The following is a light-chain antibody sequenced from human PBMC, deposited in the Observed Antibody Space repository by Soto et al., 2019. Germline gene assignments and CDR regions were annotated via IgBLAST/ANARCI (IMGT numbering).Light chain of an antibody. CDR3: SSDTTKSTVL. CDR1: SSDVGAYDY. Sequence: QSALSQPASMSGSLGQSITISCTGTSSDVGAYDYVSWYQQHPGTVPKLMIYDVINRPSGVSNRFSGSKSGNTAFLTISGLQAEDEADYYCSSDTTKSTVLFGGGTKPTVL. J-gene: IGLJ2*01. CDR2: DVI. V-gene: IGLV2-14*01.